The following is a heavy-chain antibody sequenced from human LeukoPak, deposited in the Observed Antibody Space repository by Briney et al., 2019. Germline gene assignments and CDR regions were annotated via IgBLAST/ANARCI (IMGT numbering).Heavy chain of an antibody. CDR1: GFTFSSYA. D-gene: IGHD4-11*01. Sequence: GGSLRLFCAASGFTFSSYAMSWVRHAPGKGLEWGSAISGSGGSTYYADSVKGRFTISRDNSKNTLYLQMNSLRAEDTAVCYCANDDYSNYWGQGTLVTVSS. J-gene: IGHJ4*02. V-gene: IGHV3-23*01. CDR2: ISGSGGST. CDR3: ANDDYSNY.